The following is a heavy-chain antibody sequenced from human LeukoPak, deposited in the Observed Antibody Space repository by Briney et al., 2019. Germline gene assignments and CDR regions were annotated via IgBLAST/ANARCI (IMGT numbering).Heavy chain of an antibody. J-gene: IGHJ4*02. CDR1: GFTFSSYS. CDR2: ISSDSGTI. V-gene: IGHV3-48*04. D-gene: IGHD3-10*01. Sequence: GGSLRLSCAGSGFTFSSYSMNWVRQAPGKGLEWVSYISSDSGTIYYADSVKGRFTISRDNAKNSLYLPMNSLRAEDTAVYYCAMVRGVIFDYWGQGALVTVSS. CDR3: AMVRGVIFDY.